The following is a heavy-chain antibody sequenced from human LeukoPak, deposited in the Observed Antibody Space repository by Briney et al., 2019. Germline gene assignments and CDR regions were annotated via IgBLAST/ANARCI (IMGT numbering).Heavy chain of an antibody. V-gene: IGHV1-2*02. Sequence: ASVKVSCKASGYTFTGYYMHWVRQAPGQGLEWMGWINPNSGGTNYARKFQGRVTMTRDTSISTAYMELSRLRSDDTAVYYCARDLSSWYNRSTLIDYWGQGTLVTVSS. J-gene: IGHJ4*02. CDR2: INPNSGGT. CDR3: ARDLSSWYNRSTLIDY. CDR1: GYTFTGYY. D-gene: IGHD6-13*01.